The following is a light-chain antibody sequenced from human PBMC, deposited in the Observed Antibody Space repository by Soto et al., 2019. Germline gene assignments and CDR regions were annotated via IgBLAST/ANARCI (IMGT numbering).Light chain of an antibody. J-gene: IGLJ2*01. CDR3: SSYSSSSTLVV. CDR1: SSDIGGFDY. Sequence: QSVLTQPASVSGSPGQSITISCTGTSSDIGGFDYVSWYQQLPGEVPKLFIFDVSDRPSGISSRFSGSKSGNTASLTISGLLAEDEADYYCSSYSSSSTLVVFGGGTKLTVL. V-gene: IGLV2-14*03. CDR2: DVS.